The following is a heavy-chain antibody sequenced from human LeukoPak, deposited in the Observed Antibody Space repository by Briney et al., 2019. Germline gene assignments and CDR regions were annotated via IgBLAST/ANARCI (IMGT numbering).Heavy chain of an antibody. J-gene: IGHJ4*02. CDR3: ARGGVVVVGFDY. D-gene: IGHD2-21*01. CDR2: IAYDGSNK. Sequence: GGSLRLSCAASGFTFSIYAMHGVRQAPGKGREWVAVIAYDGSNKYYADSVKGRFTISRDNSKNTLYLQMNSLRAEDTAVYYCARGGVVVVGFDYWGQGTLVTVSS. V-gene: IGHV3-30*04. CDR1: GFTFSIYA.